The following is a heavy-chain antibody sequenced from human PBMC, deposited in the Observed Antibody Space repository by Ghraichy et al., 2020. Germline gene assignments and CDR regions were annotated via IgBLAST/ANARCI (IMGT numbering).Heavy chain of an antibody. D-gene: IGHD3-22*01. CDR1: GFTFSSYS. CDR2: IGSNGNYI. Sequence: GGSLRLSCAASGFTFSSYSMNWVRQAPGKGLEWVSSIGSNGNYIYYADSVKGRFTISRDNAKNSLYLQMNSLRAEDTAVYYCARHLADHFDSSGYLLDYWGQGTLFTVSS. V-gene: IGHV3-21*01. CDR3: ARHLADHFDSSGYLLDY. J-gene: IGHJ4*02.